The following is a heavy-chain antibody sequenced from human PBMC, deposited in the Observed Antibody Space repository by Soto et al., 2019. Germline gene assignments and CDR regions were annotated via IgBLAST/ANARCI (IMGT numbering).Heavy chain of an antibody. CDR1: GGSISSSSYY. J-gene: IGHJ4*02. D-gene: IGHD6-13*01. CDR3: ARVAAAGTYFDY. Sequence: SETLSLTCTVSGGSISSSSYYWGWIRQPPGKGLEWIGKIYYSGSTYHNPSLKSRVTISVDKSKNQFSLKLSSVTAADTAVYYCARVAAAGTYFDYWGQGTLVTVSS. CDR2: IYYSGST. V-gene: IGHV4-39*07.